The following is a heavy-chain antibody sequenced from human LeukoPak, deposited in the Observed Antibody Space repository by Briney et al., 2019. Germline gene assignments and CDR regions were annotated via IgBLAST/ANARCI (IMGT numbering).Heavy chain of an antibody. CDR2: INPNSGGT. J-gene: IGHJ4*02. CDR3: AAHYYDSSGPFDY. D-gene: IGHD3-22*01. V-gene: IGHV1-2*02. Sequence: ASVKVSCKASGYTFTGDYMHWVRQAPGQGLEWMGWINPNSGGTNYAQKFQGRVTMTRDTSISTAYMELSRLRSDDTAVYYCAAHYYDSSGPFDYWGQGTLVTVSS. CDR1: GYTFTGDY.